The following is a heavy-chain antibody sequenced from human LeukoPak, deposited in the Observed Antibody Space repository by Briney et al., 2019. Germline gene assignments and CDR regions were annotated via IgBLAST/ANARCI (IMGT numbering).Heavy chain of an antibody. CDR2: IYYSGST. CDR1: GGSISSYY. D-gene: IGHD5-18*01. V-gene: IGHV4-59*12. J-gene: IGHJ5*02. Sequence: PSETLSLTCTVSGGSISSYYWSWIRQPPGKGLEWIGYIYYSGSTYYNPSLKGRVTISVDTSKNQFSLKLSSVTAADTAVYYCARDNKYSYGLNWFDPWGQGTLVTVSS. CDR3: ARDNKYSYGLNWFDP.